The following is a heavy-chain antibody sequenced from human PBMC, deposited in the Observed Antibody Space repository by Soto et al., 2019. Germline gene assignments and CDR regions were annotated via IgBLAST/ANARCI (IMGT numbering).Heavy chain of an antibody. V-gene: IGHV4-4*02. D-gene: IGHD6-19*01. J-gene: IGHJ3*01. CDR3: ARDSASSGVFT. CDR2: ISRSGTT. Sequence: QVQLQESGPGLVKPSGTLSLTCAVTGGSISSSNWWTWVRQPPGEGLEWVGEISRSGTTNYKPSLKSRVSISVDKSRNEFSLNLGSVTDADTAMYYCARDSASSGVFTWGQGTMVTVSS. CDR1: GGSISSSNW.